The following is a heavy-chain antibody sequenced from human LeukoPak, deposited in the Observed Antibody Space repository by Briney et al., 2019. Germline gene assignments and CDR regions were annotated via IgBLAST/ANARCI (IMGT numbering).Heavy chain of an antibody. D-gene: IGHD3-10*01. Sequence: PSETLSLTCTVSGYSISSAYSWGWIRQPPGKGLEWVGRMYQTGGTDYNPSLKSRVTISVDTSKNHFSLRLTSVTAADTAVYYCARNKYYYGSKNYGVPNWFDPWGQGTLVTVSS. V-gene: IGHV4-38-2*02. CDR3: ARNKYYYGSKNYGVPNWFDP. J-gene: IGHJ5*02. CDR2: MYQTGGT. CDR1: GYSISSAYS.